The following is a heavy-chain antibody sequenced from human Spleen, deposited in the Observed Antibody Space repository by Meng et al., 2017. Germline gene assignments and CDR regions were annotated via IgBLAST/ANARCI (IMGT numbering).Heavy chain of an antibody. V-gene: IGHV4-39*07. CDR1: GGSISSSSYY. CDR3: ARQPPDSSGYFLGFWFDP. D-gene: IGHD3-22*01. J-gene: IGHJ5*02. CDR2: IYYSGST. Sequence: SETLSLTCTVSGGSISSSSYYWGWIRQPPGKGLEWIGSIYYSGSTYYNPSLKSRVTISVDTSKNQFSLKLSSVTAADTAVYYCARQPPDSSGYFLGFWFDPWGQGTLVTVSS.